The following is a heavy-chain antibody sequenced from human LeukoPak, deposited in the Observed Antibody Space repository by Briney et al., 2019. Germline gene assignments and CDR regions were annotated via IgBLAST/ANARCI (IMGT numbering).Heavy chain of an antibody. Sequence: GGSLRLSCAASGFTFSNYAMSWVRQAPGKGLEWVSAISGSGDGIFYADSVKGRFTISRHSSKNTLYLQMNSLRGEDTAVYYCARFLGRITISGVVPYGMDVWGQGTTVTVSS. D-gene: IGHD3-3*01. V-gene: IGHV3-23*01. J-gene: IGHJ6*02. CDR3: ARFLGRITISGVVPYGMDV. CDR1: GFTFSNYA. CDR2: ISGSGDGI.